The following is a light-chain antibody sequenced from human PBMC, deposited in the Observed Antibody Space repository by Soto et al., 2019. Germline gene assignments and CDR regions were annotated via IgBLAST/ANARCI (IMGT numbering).Light chain of an antibody. Sequence: QAVVTQPPSVSGAPGQRVTISFTGSSSNIGAGYDVHWYQQLPGTAPKLLIYGNSNRPSGVPDRFSGSKSGTSAYLAITGLQAEDEADYYCQSYDSSLSVVFGGGTKVTVL. CDR2: GNS. J-gene: IGLJ2*01. CDR1: SSNIGAGYD. V-gene: IGLV1-40*01. CDR3: QSYDSSLSVV.